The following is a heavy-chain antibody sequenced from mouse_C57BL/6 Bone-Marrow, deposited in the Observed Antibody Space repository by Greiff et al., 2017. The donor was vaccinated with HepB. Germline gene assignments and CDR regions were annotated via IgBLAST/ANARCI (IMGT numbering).Heavy chain of an antibody. J-gene: IGHJ4*01. Sequence: VKLKQSGPGLVQPSQSLSITCTVSGFSLTSYGVHWVRQSPGKGLEWLGVIWSGGSTDYNAAFISRLSISKDNSKSQVFFKMNSLQADDTAIYYCARPLLWLRRTPHYYAMDYWGQGTSVTVSS. CDR3: ARPLLWLRRTPHYYAMDY. CDR2: IWSGGST. D-gene: IGHD2-9*01. V-gene: IGHV2-2*01. CDR1: GFSLTSYG.